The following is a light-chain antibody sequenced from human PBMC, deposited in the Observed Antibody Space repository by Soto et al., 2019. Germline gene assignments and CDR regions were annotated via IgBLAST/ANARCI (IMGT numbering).Light chain of an antibody. CDR1: QSVNSH. CDR3: QQRSNWPPIT. CDR2: DAS. V-gene: IGKV3-11*01. Sequence: IVFTQSPCTLSLSQGERATLSCRASQSVNSHLAWYQQKGGQAPRLLIYDASNRATGIPARFSGSGSGTDFTLTISSLEPEDVAVYYCQQRSNWPPITFGQGTRLEIK. J-gene: IGKJ5*01.